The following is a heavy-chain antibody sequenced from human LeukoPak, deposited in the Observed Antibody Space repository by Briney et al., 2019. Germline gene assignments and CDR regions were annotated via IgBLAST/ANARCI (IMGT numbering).Heavy chain of an antibody. J-gene: IGHJ6*02. CDR3: ARSRVDYNPPDYYYYGMDV. CDR1: GGSISSGSYY. Sequence: PSETLSLTCTVSGGSISSGSYYWSWIRQPAGKGLEWIGRIYTSGSTNYSPSLKSRVTISVDTSKNQFSLKLSSVTAADTAVYYCARSRVDYNPPDYYYYGMDVWGQGTTVTVSS. CDR2: IYTSGST. D-gene: IGHD4-11*01. V-gene: IGHV4-61*02.